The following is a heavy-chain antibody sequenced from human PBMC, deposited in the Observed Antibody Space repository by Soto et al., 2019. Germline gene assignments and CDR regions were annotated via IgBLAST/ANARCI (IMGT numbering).Heavy chain of an antibody. V-gene: IGHV3-21*01. CDR1: GFTFSSYS. CDR3: ARCPLRSGISVYYYYGMDV. Sequence: PGGSLRLSCAASGFTFSSYSMNWVRQAPGKGLEWVSSISSSSSYIYYADSVKGRFTISRDNAKNSLYLQMNSLRAEDTAVYYCARCPLRSGISVYYYYGMDVWGQGTTVTVSS. J-gene: IGHJ6*02. D-gene: IGHD3-16*01. CDR2: ISSSSSYI.